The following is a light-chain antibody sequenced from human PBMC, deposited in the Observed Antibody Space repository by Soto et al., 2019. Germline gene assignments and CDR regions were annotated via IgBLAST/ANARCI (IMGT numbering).Light chain of an antibody. Sequence: EIVLTQSPVTLSLSPGERGTLSCRASQSVSSGYLAWYQQKPGQAPRLLIYDASSRATGIPDRFSGSGSGTDFTLTISRLEPEDFAVYYCQQYGSSPRTFGQGTKVDIK. J-gene: IGKJ1*01. CDR3: QQYGSSPRT. V-gene: IGKV3-20*01. CDR1: QSVSSGY. CDR2: DAS.